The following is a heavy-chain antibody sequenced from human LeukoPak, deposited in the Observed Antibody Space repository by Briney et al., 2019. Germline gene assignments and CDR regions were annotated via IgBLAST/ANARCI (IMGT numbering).Heavy chain of an antibody. CDR3: ARGRRGYSYGVFDY. J-gene: IGHJ4*02. CDR1: GGSISSYY. D-gene: IGHD5-18*01. Sequence: NTSETLSLTCTVSGGSISSYYWSWIRQPPGKGLEWIGYIYYSGSTNYNPSLKSRVTISVDTSKNQFSLKVSSVTAADTAVYYCARGRRGYSYGVFDYWGQGTLVTVSS. V-gene: IGHV4-59*08. CDR2: IYYSGST.